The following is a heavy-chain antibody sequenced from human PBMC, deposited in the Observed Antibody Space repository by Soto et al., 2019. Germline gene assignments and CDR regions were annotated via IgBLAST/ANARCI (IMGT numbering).Heavy chain of an antibody. Sequence: VKVSCKASGYTFTGYYMHWVRQAPGQGLEWMGWFNPNSGGTNYAQKFQGRVTMTRDTSISTAYMELSRLRSDDTAVYYCARDIKGYGSAFDIWGQGTMVTVSS. CDR3: ARDIKGYGSAFDI. CDR2: FNPNSGGT. J-gene: IGHJ3*02. CDR1: GYTFTGYY. D-gene: IGHD3-10*01. V-gene: IGHV1-2*02.